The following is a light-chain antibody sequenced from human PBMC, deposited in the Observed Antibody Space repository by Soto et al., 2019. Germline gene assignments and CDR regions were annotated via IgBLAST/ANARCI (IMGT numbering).Light chain of an antibody. CDR1: SSDVGGCNY. Sequence: QSALTQPASVSGSPGQSITISCTGTSSDVGGCNYVSWYQQHPGKAPKLMIYDVSNRPSGVPDRFSGSKSGNTASLTVSGLQAEDEADYYCTSYAGSNNFFYVFGTGTKVTVL. CDR3: TSYAGSNNFFYV. J-gene: IGLJ1*01. V-gene: IGLV2-8*01. CDR2: DVS.